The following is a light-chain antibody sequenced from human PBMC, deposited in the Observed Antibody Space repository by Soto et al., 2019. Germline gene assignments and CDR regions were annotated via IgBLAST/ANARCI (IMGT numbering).Light chain of an antibody. CDR2: AAS. CDR1: QSISNH. V-gene: IGKV1-39*01. CDR3: QQSYSSHPT. J-gene: IGKJ1*01. Sequence: DIQMTQSPSSLYGSVEDRFIITCRASQSISNHLNWYQQKPGKAPKLLIFAASSLQSGVPSRFSGSRSGPDFTLTISSLQPEDFATYYCQQSYSSHPTFGQGTKVDI.